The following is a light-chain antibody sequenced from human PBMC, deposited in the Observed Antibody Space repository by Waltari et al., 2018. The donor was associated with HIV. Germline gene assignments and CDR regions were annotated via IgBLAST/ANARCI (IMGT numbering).Light chain of an antibody. CDR2: NDN. V-gene: IGLV1-44*01. CDR3: SSWDDNLNGPV. CDR1: VSNIGSRS. Sequence: QIVLTQSPSASGTPGQGVTISCSGGVSNIGSRSVHWYQQVPGTAPTPRNYNDNQRPSGVPDRFTGSKSGTSASLAISGLRSEDESDYYCSSWDDNLNGPVCGGGTKLTVL. J-gene: IGLJ3*02.